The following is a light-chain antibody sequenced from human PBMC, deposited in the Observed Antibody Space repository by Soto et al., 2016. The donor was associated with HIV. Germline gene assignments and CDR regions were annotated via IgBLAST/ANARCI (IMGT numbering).Light chain of an antibody. CDR2: AIS. Sequence: DIQMTQSPSSLSASVGDRVTITCRASQDISSYLAWFQQKPGKAPKSLIYAISSLQSGVPPKFSGSGSGTDFTLTISNLQPDDFATYYCQQYYLYPLTFGGGTKVEIK. V-gene: IGKV1-16*02. CDR1: QDISSY. J-gene: IGKJ4*01. CDR3: QQYYLYPLT.